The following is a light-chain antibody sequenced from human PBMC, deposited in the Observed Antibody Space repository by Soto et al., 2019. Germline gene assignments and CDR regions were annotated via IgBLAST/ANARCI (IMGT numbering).Light chain of an antibody. CDR3: QHYDDLPYT. Sequence: DIQMTQSPSSLSASVGDRVSITCRASQDIKKNLNWYQQKPGGGPSLLMYDVSKLNTGVPSRFSGGGSGTVFTLTIDSLQPEDFATYFCQHYDDLPYTFGQGTKVDI. V-gene: IGKV1-33*01. CDR2: DVS. J-gene: IGKJ2*01. CDR1: QDIKKN.